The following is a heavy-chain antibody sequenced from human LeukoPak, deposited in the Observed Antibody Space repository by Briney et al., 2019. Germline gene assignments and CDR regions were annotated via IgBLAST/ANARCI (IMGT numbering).Heavy chain of an antibody. Sequence: PGGSLRLSCAASGFTFSSYGMHWVRQAPGKGLEWVAVIWYDGSNKYYADSVKGRFTISRDNSKNTLYLQMNSLRAEDTAVYYCAKEAYIDMATITPDHWGQGTLVTVSS. CDR3: AKEAYIDMATITPDH. CDR2: IWYDGSNK. J-gene: IGHJ4*02. V-gene: IGHV3-33*06. CDR1: GFTFSSYG. D-gene: IGHD5-24*01.